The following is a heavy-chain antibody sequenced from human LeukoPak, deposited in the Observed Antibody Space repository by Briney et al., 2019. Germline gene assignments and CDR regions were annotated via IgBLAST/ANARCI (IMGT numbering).Heavy chain of an antibody. CDR1: GGTFSSYA. D-gene: IGHD3-22*01. CDR3: ARVGYYYDSSGST. V-gene: IGHV1-69*05. J-gene: IGHJ5*02. Sequence: SVKVSCKASGGTFSSYAISWVRQAPGQGLEWMGGIIPIFGTANYAQKFQRRVTITTDESTSTAYMELSSLRSEDTAVYYCARVGYYYDSSGSTWGQGTLVTVSS. CDR2: IIPIFGTA.